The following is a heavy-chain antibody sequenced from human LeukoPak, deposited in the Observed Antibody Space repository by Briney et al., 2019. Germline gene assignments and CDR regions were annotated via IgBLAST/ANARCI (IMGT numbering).Heavy chain of an antibody. CDR2: IWYDGSNK. J-gene: IGHJ4*02. D-gene: IGHD3-16*01. Sequence: GRSQRLSCAASGFTFSSYGMHWVRQAPGKGLEWVAVIWYDGSNKYYADSVKGRFTISRDNSKNTLYLQMNSLRAEDTAVYYCARGGRGKYYFDYWGQGTLVTVSS. CDR3: ARGGRGKYYFDY. CDR1: GFTFSSYG. V-gene: IGHV3-33*01.